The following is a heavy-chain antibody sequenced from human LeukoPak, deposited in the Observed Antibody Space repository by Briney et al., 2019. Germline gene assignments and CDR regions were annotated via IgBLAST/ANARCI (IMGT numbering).Heavy chain of an antibody. D-gene: IGHD6-13*01. CDR3: ARVVVRQQLVQIRRGYFDY. J-gene: IGHJ4*02. CDR1: GFTVSSNY. V-gene: IGHV3-66*01. Sequence: PGGSLRLSCAASGFTVSSNYMSWVRQAPGKGLEWVSVIYSGGSTYYADSVKGRFTISRDNSKNTLYLQMNSLRAADTAVYYCARVVVRQQLVQIRRGYFDYWGQGTLVTVSS. CDR2: IYSGGST.